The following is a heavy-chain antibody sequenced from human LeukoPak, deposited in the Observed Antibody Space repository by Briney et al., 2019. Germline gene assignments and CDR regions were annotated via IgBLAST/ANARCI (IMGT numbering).Heavy chain of an antibody. D-gene: IGHD1-26*01. CDR2: ISTYDGNT. CDR1: GYSFTSYG. V-gene: IGHV1-18*04. CDR3: AKLGATVGYSPNDY. J-gene: IGHJ4*02. Sequence: GASVKISCKASGYSFTSYGISWVRQAPGQGLEWMRWISTYDGNTNYAQRVQDRLTITADSSTSTAYMELRSLRSDDTAVYYGAKLGATVGYSPNDYWGQGTLVTVSS.